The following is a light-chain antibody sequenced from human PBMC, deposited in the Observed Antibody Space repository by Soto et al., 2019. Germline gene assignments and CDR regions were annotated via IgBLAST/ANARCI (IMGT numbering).Light chain of an antibody. CDR1: SSDVGSYNL. CDR2: EGS. J-gene: IGLJ1*01. Sequence: QSALTQPASVSGSPGQSITISCTGTSSDVGSYNLVSWYQQHPGKAPKLMIYEGSKRPSGVSNRFSGSESGNTASLTISGLQAEDEADYHCCSYAGSSTNVFGTGTKLTVL. CDR3: CSYAGSSTNV. V-gene: IGLV2-23*01.